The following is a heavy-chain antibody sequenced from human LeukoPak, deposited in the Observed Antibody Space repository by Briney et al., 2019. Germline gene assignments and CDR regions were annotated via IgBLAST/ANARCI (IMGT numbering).Heavy chain of an antibody. CDR1: GFISSNYA. J-gene: IGHJ4*02. CDR2: ISPSGDET. CDR3: AKVGRMSSGPTPLGD. D-gene: IGHD6-19*01. V-gene: IGHV3-23*01. Sequence: PGGSLRLSCAASGFISSNYAMSWVRQAPGKGLEWVSGISPSGDETNYADSVKGRFTISRDNSKNTLYLQMNSLRAEDTAVYYCAKVGRMSSGPTPLGDWGQGTLVTVSS.